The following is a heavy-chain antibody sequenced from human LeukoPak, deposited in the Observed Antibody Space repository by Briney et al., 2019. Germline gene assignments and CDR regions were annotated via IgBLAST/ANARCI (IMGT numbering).Heavy chain of an antibody. D-gene: IGHD3-22*01. CDR3: ATLGIGGYSGYSYYDGSGYLDY. CDR1: GGSISSSSYY. CDR2: IYYSGST. Sequence: PSETLSLTCTVSGGSISSSSYYWGWIRQPPGKGLEWIGSIYYSGSTYYNPSLKSRVTISVDTSKNQFSLKLSSVTAADTAVYYCATLGIGGYSGYSYYDGSGYLDYWGQGTLVTVSS. J-gene: IGHJ4*02. V-gene: IGHV4-39*01.